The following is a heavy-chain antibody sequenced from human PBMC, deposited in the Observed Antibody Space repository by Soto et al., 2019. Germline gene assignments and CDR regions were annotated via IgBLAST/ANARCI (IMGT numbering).Heavy chain of an antibody. D-gene: IGHD2-2*01. CDR1: GFTFSSYA. CDR2: ISGSGGST. V-gene: IGHV3-23*01. Sequence: GGSLRLSCAASGFTFSSYAMSWVRQAPGKGLEWVSAISGSGGSTYYADSVKGRFTISRDNSKNTLYLQMSSLRAEDTAVYYCAAPRRSTGWYFDLWGRDTLVTVSS. CDR3: AAPRRSTGWYFDL. J-gene: IGHJ2*01.